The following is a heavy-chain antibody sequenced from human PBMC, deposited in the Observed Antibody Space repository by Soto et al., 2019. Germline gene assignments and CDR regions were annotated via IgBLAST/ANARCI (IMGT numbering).Heavy chain of an antibody. Sequence: GGSLRLSCTASGFTFGDNAVSRVRQAPGKGLEWVGFIRSKGYGGTTEYAASVKGRFTISRDDSKSIAYLQMNSLKTEDTAVYYCTRAGIDRTGTTHYYYGMDVWGQGTTVTVSS. CDR2: IRSKGYGGTT. CDR1: GFTFGDNA. V-gene: IGHV3-49*04. J-gene: IGHJ6*02. CDR3: TRAGIDRTGTTHYYYGMDV. D-gene: IGHD1-1*01.